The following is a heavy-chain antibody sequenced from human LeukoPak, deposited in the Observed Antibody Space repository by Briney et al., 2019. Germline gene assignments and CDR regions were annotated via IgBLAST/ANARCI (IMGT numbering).Heavy chain of an antibody. CDR3: AKDYSGSYAY. V-gene: IGHV3-21*04. Sequence: PGGSLRLSCAASGFTFSSYSMNWVRQAPGKGLEWVSSISSSSSSRYYADSVKGRFTISRDNAKNSLYLQMNSLRAEDTAVYYCAKDYSGSYAYWGQGTLVTVSS. CDR1: GFTFSSYS. J-gene: IGHJ4*02. CDR2: ISSSSSSR. D-gene: IGHD1-26*01.